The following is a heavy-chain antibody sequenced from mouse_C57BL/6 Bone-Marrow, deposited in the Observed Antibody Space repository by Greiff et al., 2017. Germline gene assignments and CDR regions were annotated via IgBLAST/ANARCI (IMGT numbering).Heavy chain of an antibody. J-gene: IGHJ1*03. CDR1: GYTFTSYD. Sequence: LVESGPELVKPGASVKLSCKASGYTFTSYDINWVKQRPGQGLEWIGWIYPRDGSTKYNGKFKGKATLTVDTSASTAYMELHSLTSEDSAVYFCARLEFDGSSGDWYFDVWGTGTTVTVSS. CDR3: ARLEFDGSSGDWYFDV. CDR2: IYPRDGST. V-gene: IGHV1-85*01. D-gene: IGHD1-1*01.